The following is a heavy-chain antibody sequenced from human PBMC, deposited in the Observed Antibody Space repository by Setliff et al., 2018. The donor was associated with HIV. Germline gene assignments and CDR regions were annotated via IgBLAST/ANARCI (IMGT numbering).Heavy chain of an antibody. V-gene: IGHV3-30*07. CDR2: MSYDGNNK. Sequence: GGSLRLSCAASGFIFSSYAVHWVRQAPGKGLEWVAVMSYDGNNKYYADSVKGRFTISRENARNSLYLQMNSLRAGDTAVYYCAREIVTLYTGGHYLYGIDVWGQGTAVTVSS. CDR3: AREIVTLYTGGHYLYGIDV. D-gene: IGHD3-22*01. J-gene: IGHJ6*02. CDR1: GFIFSSYA.